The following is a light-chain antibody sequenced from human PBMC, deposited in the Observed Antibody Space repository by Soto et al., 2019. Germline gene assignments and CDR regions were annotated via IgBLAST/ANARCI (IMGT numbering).Light chain of an antibody. Sequence: DIQMTQSPSTLSAFVGDRVTITCRASQSIGSWLAWYQQRPGKAPKLLIYDASSLESGVPSRFSGSGSGTEFTLTISSLQPDDFATYHCQQYNTYLYAFGQGTKLEIK. J-gene: IGKJ2*01. CDR2: DAS. CDR3: QQYNTYLYA. CDR1: QSIGSW. V-gene: IGKV1-5*01.